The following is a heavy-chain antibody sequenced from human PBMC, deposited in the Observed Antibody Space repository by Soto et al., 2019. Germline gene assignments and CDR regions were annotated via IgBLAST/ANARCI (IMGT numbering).Heavy chain of an antibody. V-gene: IGHV4-39*01. Sequence: TLSLTCTVSGGSITGGSISSTTYYWGWMRQPPGKGLEWIASFFIGGNTYYNPSLKSRVTTSVDTSKNQFSLKLSSVTAADTAVYYCASWPQLEPRFDYWGQGTLVTVSS. CDR1: GGSITGGSISSTTYY. CDR2: FFIGGNT. CDR3: ASWPQLEPRFDY. D-gene: IGHD1-1*01. J-gene: IGHJ4*02.